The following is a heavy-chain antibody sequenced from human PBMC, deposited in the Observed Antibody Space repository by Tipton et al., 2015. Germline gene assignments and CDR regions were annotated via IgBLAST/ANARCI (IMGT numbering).Heavy chain of an antibody. V-gene: IGHV4-4*02. D-gene: IGHD6-25*01. Sequence: TLSLTCAVSGGSISRSNWWNWVRQPPGKGLEWIGEINYSGSTNYNPSLKSRVTISVDKSKNQFSLRLSSVTAADTAVYYCARESGSGWFDPWAGEPWSSSP. CDR2: INYSGST. CDR3: ARESGSGWFDP. J-gene: IGHJ5*02. CDR1: GGSISRSNW.